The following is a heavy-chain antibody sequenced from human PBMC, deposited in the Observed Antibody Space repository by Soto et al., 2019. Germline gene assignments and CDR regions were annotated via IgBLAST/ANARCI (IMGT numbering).Heavy chain of an antibody. CDR1: GGSISSGGYY. CDR3: AKGGTSSLPFDY. Sequence: SETLSLTCTVSGGSISSGGYYWTWIRQHPGKGLEWIGYIYYSGSAYYNPSLKSRVTISVDTSKNQFSLKLSSVTAADTAVYYCAKGGTSSLPFDYWGQGALVTVPQ. CDR2: IYYSGSA. D-gene: IGHD2-2*01. V-gene: IGHV4-31*03. J-gene: IGHJ4*02.